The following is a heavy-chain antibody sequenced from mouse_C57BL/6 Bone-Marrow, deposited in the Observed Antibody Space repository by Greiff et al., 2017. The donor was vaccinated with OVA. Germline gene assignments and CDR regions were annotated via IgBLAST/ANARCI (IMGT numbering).Heavy chain of an antibody. J-gene: IGHJ2*01. CDR3: ARGGYYGSRREFDY. Sequence: QVQLQQPGAELVRPGTSVKLSCKASGYTFTSYWMHWVKQRPGQGLEWIGVIDPSDSYTNYNQKFKGKATLTVDTSSSTAYMQLSSLTSEDSAVYYCARGGYYGSRREFDYWGQGTTLTVSS. CDR2: IDPSDSYT. D-gene: IGHD1-1*01. V-gene: IGHV1-59*01. CDR1: GYTFTSYW.